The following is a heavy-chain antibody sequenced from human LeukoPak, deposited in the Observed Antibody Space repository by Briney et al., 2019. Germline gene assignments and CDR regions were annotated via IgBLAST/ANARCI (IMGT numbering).Heavy chain of an antibody. CDR1: GFPFSSYS. CDR2: ISSSSSYI. V-gene: IGHV3-21*01. Sequence: GGSLRLSCAASGFPFSSYSMNWVRQAPGEGLEWGSSISSSSSYIYYADSVKGRLTISRDNAKNSLYLQMNSLRAEDTAVYYCARDPTPRYCSGGSCYTHYGMDVWGQGTTVTVSS. CDR3: ARDPTPRYCSGGSCYTHYGMDV. J-gene: IGHJ6*02. D-gene: IGHD2-15*01.